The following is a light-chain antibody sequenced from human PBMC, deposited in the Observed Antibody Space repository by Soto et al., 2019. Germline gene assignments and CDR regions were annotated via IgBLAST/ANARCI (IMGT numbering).Light chain of an antibody. CDR3: QHHNSYSHT. V-gene: IGKV1-5*01. CDR1: QSIRYY. Sequence: DIQLTQSPPTLSASVGDRVTITCRASQSIRYYLAWYQQMPGKAPKLLIYGASSLQSGVPSRFSGSGSGTEFTLTISSLQPDDFATYFCQHHNSYSHTFGQGTKVYIK. CDR2: GAS. J-gene: IGKJ1*01.